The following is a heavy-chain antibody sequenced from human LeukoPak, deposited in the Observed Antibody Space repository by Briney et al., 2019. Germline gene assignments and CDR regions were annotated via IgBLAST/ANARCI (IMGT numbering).Heavy chain of an antibody. D-gene: IGHD2-2*02. V-gene: IGHV1-69*06. J-gene: IGHJ5*02. CDR1: GGTFSIYA. Sequence: ASVKVSCKASGGTFSIYAISWVRQAPGQGLEWMGGIIPILDTTNHAQKFQGRVTITADKSTSTAYMELSSLRSEDTAVYYCARWRHTLARRWFDPWGQGTLVTVSS. CDR3: ARWRHTLARRWFDP. CDR2: IIPILDTT.